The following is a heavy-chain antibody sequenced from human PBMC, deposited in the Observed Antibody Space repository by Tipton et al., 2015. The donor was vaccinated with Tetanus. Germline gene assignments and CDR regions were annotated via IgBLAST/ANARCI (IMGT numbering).Heavy chain of an antibody. Sequence: GSLRLSCAASGFNIRDFGMNWVRQAPGRGLEWVASIKQDGSDKNYVDSVKGRFTISRDNAKNSLYLQMSSPRAEDTAVYYCARDASRYTYGSNYFDYWGQGTLVTVSS. CDR2: IKQDGSDK. D-gene: IGHD5-18*01. CDR1: GFNIRDFG. CDR3: ARDASRYTYGSNYFDY. V-gene: IGHV3-7*01. J-gene: IGHJ4*02.